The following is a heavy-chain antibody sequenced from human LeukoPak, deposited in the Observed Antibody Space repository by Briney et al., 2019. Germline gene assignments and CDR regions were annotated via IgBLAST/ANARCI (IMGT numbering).Heavy chain of an antibody. Sequence: ASVKVSCKASGYTFTGYYMHWVRQAPGKGLEWMGWINPNSGGTNYAQKFQGRVTMTRDTSISTAYMELSRLRSDDTAVYYCARVLRIAAAGTNWFDPWGQGTLVTVSS. CDR1: GYTFTGYY. CDR3: ARVLRIAAAGTNWFDP. CDR2: INPNSGGT. D-gene: IGHD6-13*01. J-gene: IGHJ5*02. V-gene: IGHV1-2*02.